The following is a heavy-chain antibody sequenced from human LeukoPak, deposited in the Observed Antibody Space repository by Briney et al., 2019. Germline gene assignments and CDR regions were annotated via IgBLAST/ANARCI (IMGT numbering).Heavy chain of an antibody. J-gene: IGHJ3*02. CDR1: GDSISSHY. CDR2: LYSSEST. D-gene: IGHD5-12*01. V-gene: IGHV4-4*07. CDR3: ARDGRDNSGYETGAFDI. Sequence: SETLSPTCTVAGDSISSHYWSWIRQPAGKGLEWIVRLYSSESTNFNPSLKSRGTISVDKSKNQFSLKLSSVTAADTAVYYCARDGRDNSGYETGAFDIWGQGTMVIVSS.